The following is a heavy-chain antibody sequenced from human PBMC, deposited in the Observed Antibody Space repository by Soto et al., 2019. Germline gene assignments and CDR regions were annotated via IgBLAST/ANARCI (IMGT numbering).Heavy chain of an antibody. CDR3: ATGYCTNGVCYTRTLSDMDV. CDR2: INHSGST. D-gene: IGHD2-8*01. CDR1: GGSFSGSY. J-gene: IGHJ6*02. V-gene: IGHV4-34*01. Sequence: SETLSLTCAVYGGSFSGSYWSWIRQPPGKGLEWIGEINHSGSTNYNPSLKSRVTISVDTSKNQFSLKLSSVTAADTAVYYCATGYCTNGVCYTRTLSDMDVWGQGTTVTVSS.